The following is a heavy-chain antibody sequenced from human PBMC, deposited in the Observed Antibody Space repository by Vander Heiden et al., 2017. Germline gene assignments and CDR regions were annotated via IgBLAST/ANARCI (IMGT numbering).Heavy chain of an antibody. CDR3: ARRSQVADNDGFDV. Sequence: EVQLMQSGAEVKKPGDSLRISCQGSGYPFTTHWIVWVRQMPGKGLGWMGIIYPRDSDTVYSPSFRGQVNISADKSINTAYLHWSSLKASDTAMYYCARRSQVADNDGFDVWGQGTMVTVSS. D-gene: IGHD2-15*01. CDR2: IYPRDSDT. J-gene: IGHJ3*01. CDR1: GYPFTTHW. V-gene: IGHV5-51*01.